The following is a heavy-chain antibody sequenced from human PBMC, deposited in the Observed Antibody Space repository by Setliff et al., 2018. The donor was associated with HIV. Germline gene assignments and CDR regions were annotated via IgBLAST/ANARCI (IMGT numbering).Heavy chain of an antibody. D-gene: IGHD3-10*01. CDR3: ARDSGRRNDAFDI. Sequence: TLSLTCAVDGGSFSGYYWSWIRQPPGKGLEWIGEINHSGSTNYNPSLKSRVTISVDTSKNQFSLKLSSVTAADTAVYYCARDSGRRNDAFDIWGQGTMVTVSS. CDR1: GGSFSGYY. CDR2: INHSGST. J-gene: IGHJ3*02. V-gene: IGHV4-34*09.